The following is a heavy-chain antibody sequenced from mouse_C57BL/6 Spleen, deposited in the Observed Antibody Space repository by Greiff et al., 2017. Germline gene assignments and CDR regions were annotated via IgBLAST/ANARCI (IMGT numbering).Heavy chain of an antibody. CDR1: GFTFSDYY. CDR2: INYDGSST. D-gene: IGHD1-1*01. J-gene: IGHJ2*01. V-gene: IGHV5-16*01. CDR3: ARGGTVVAFDY. Sequence: EVKLMESEGGLVQPGSSMKLSCTASGFTFSDYYMAWVRQVPEKGLEWVANINYDGSSTYYLDSLKSRFIISRDNAKNILYLQMSSLKSEDTATYCCARGGTVVAFDYWGQGTTLTVSS.